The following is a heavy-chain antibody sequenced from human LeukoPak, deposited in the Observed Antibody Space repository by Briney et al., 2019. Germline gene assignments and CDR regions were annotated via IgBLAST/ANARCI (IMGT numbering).Heavy chain of an antibody. CDR2: IASETYGGTA. CDR1: GFTFGDYA. J-gene: IGHJ4*02. Sequence: GGSLRLSCTASGFTFGDYAMTWVRQAPGKGLEWVGFIASETYGGTAEYAASVKGRFAISRDDSKSIAYLQMNSLKTEDTTVYYCTRDQTPYYWGQGTLVTVSS. CDR3: TRDQTPYY. V-gene: IGHV3-49*04.